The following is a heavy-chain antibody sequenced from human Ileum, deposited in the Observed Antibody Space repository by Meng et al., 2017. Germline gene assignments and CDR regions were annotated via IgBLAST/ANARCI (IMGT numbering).Heavy chain of an antibody. J-gene: IGHJ4*02. CDR1: GGSNNSGSSY. D-gene: IGHD3-22*01. CDR2: TYYSGSN. Sequence: VDLQASGPGLVKAFQNLAPNFTVSGGSNNSGSSYWNWIRQVPEKGLEWIGFTYYSGSNYYNPSLKSRLTISADTSKNQFSLKLSSVTAADTAVYYCARDRDSSGYYPYWGQGTLVTVSS. CDR3: ARDRDSSGYYPY. V-gene: IGHV4-30-4*08.